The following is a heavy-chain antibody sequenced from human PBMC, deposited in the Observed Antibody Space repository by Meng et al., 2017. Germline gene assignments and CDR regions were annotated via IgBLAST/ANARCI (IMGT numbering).Heavy chain of an antibody. D-gene: IGHD6-13*01. CDR2: INPKSGDT. J-gene: IGHJ4*02. V-gene: IGHV1-2*06. CDR1: GYTFPDYW. CDR3: ARDEDISAAGKLFGDY. Sequence: QLPWVRHGARVKKPGASVKVSCKASGYTFPDYWLHWVRRAPGQGLEWMGRINPKSGDTHYAQRFQGRATMTGDTSISTAYMELSGLRSDDTAMYYCARDEDISAAGKLFGDYWGQGTLVTVSS.